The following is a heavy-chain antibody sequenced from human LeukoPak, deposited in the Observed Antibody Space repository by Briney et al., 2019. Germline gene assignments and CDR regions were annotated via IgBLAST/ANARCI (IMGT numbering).Heavy chain of an antibody. CDR3: ARLPREINSGYDAKAHFDY. D-gene: IGHD5-12*01. CDR1: GGSFSGYY. J-gene: IGHJ4*02. Sequence: SETLSLTCAVYGGSFSGYYWSWIRQPPGKGLEWIGEINHSGSTNYNPSLKSRVTISVDTSKNQFSLKLSSVTAADTAVYYCARLPREINSGYDAKAHFDYWGQGTLVTVSS. CDR2: INHSGST. V-gene: IGHV4-34*01.